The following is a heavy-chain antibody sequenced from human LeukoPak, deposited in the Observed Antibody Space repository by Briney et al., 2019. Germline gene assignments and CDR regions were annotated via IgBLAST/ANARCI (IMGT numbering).Heavy chain of an antibody. D-gene: IGHD3-22*01. CDR2: INPNSGGT. J-gene: IGHJ4*02. Sequence: ASVKVSCKASGYTFTSYGISWVRQAPGQGLEWMGWINPNSGGTNYAQKFQGRVTMTRDTSISTAYMELSRLRSDDTAVYYCAGNTRYYYDSSGYFDYWGQGTLVTVSS. V-gene: IGHV1-2*02. CDR1: GYTFTSYG. CDR3: AGNTRYYYDSSGYFDY.